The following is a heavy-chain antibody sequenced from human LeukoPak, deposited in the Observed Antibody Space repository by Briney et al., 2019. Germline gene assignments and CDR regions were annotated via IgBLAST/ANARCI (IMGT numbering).Heavy chain of an antibody. J-gene: IGHJ4*02. CDR3: TRHRGNYGSGSYYRPFDY. V-gene: IGHV3-73*01. Sequence: GGSLRLSCAASGFTFSGSAMHWVRQASGKGLEWVGRIRSKANSYATAYAASVKGRFTISRDDSKNTAYLQMNRLKTEDTAVYYCTRHRGNYGSGSYYRPFDYWGQGTLVTVSS. CDR2: IRSKANSYAT. D-gene: IGHD3-10*01. CDR1: GFTFSGSA.